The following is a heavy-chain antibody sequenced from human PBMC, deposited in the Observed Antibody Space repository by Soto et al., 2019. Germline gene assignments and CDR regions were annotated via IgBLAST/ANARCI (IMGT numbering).Heavy chain of an antibody. CDR1: GFTFSSYA. CDR2: IKNSGSST. Sequence: EVQLVESGGGLVQSGGSLRLSCSASGFTFSSYAMHWVRQAPGKGLEYVSAIKNSGSSTNYADSVKGRFTVSRDNSKNTLYLQMSSLRSEDTAVYYCAGVAGSYYFDSWGHGTLVTVSS. V-gene: IGHV3-64D*08. J-gene: IGHJ4*01. D-gene: IGHD6-19*01. CDR3: AGVAGSYYFDS.